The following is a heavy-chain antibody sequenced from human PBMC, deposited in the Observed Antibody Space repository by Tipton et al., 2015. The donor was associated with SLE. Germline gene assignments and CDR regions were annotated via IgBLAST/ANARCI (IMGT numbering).Heavy chain of an antibody. CDR1: GGSISSSSYY. Sequence: TLSLTCTVSGGSISSSSYYWGWIRQPPGKGLEWIGSIYHSGSTYYNPSLKSRVTISVDTSKNQFSLKLSSVTAADTAVYYCARVGVEDYGDYPGGEGDYWGQGTLVTVSS. CDR3: ARVGVEDYGDYPGGEGDY. CDR2: IYHSGST. V-gene: IGHV4-39*07. D-gene: IGHD4-17*01. J-gene: IGHJ4*02.